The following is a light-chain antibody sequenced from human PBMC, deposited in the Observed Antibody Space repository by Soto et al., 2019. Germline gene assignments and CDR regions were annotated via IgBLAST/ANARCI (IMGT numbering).Light chain of an antibody. CDR2: AAS. Sequence: DIQMTQSPSSLSASVGYIVTITCRASQSISSYLNWYQQKPGKAPKLRIYAASTLQSGVPSRFSGSGSGTDFTLTISSLQAEDFAAYYCQQVNGYPRDITFGGGTRVEI. J-gene: IGKJ4*01. CDR1: QSISSY. CDR3: QQVNGYPRDIT. V-gene: IGKV1-39*01.